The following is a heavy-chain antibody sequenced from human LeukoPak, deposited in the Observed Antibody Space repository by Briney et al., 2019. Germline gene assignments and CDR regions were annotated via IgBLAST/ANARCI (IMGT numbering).Heavy chain of an antibody. J-gene: IGHJ4*02. D-gene: IGHD5-18*01. CDR1: GYTFTSYG. CDR2: ICAYNGNT. Sequence: ASVKVSCTASGYTFTSYGISWVRQAPGQGLEWMGWICAYNGNTNYAQMLQGRVTMTTDTSTSTAYMELRSLRSDDTAVYYCARGTRGLDIATSFDYWGQGTLVTVSS. V-gene: IGHV1-18*01. CDR3: ARGTRGLDIATSFDY.